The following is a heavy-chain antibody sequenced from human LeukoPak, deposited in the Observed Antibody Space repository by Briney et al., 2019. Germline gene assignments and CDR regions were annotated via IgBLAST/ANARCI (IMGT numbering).Heavy chain of an antibody. D-gene: IGHD2-15*01. CDR2: ISGSGGST. J-gene: IGHJ3*02. CDR1: GFTFSSYA. Sequence: GGSLRLSCVASGFTFSSYAMSWVRQAPGKGLEWVSGISGSGGSTYYADSVKGRFTISRDNFKNTLYLQMNSLRAEDTALYYCARGLVVGSTGVWAFDIWGQGTMVTVSS. CDR3: ARGLVVGSTGVWAFDI. V-gene: IGHV3-23*01.